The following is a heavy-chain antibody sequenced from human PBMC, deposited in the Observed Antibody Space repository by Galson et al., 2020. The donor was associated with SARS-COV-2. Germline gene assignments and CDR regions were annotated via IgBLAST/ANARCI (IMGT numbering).Heavy chain of an antibody. CDR2: INHSGST. CDR1: GGSFSGYY. CDR3: ARERYYYDSSGYYIY. V-gene: IGHV4-34*01. D-gene: IGHD3-22*01. J-gene: IGHJ4*02. Sequence: SETLSLTCAVYGGSFSGYYWSWIRQPPGKGLEWIGEINHSGSTNYNPSLKSRVTISVDTSKNQFSLKLSSVTAADTAVYYCARERYYYDSSGYYIYWGQGTLVTVSS.